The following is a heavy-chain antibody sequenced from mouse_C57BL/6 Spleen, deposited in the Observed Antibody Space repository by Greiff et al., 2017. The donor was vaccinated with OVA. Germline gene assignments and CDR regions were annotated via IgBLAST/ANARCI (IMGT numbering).Heavy chain of an antibody. J-gene: IGHJ4*01. CDR2: INPNNGGT. Sequence: EVQLVESGPELVKPGASVKISCKASGYTFTDYYMNWVKPSHGKSLEWIGDINPNNGGTSYNQKFKGKATLTVDKSSSTAYMELRSLTSEDSAVYYCARPYVAMDYWGQGTSVTVSS. V-gene: IGHV1-26*01. CDR3: ARPYVAMDY. CDR1: GYTFTDYY.